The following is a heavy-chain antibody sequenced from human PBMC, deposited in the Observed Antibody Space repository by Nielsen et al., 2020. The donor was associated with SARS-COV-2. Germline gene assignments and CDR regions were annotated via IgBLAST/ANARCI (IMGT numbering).Heavy chain of an antibody. CDR2: INHSGST. V-gene: IGHV4-34*01. J-gene: IGHJ6*02. Sequence: SETLSLTCAVYGGSFSGYYWSWIRQPPGKGLEWIGEINHSGSTNYNPSLKSRVTISVDTSKNQLSLKLSSVTAADTAVYYCARSWGIAGNYGMDVWGQGTTVTVSS. CDR3: ARSWGIAGNYGMDV. D-gene: IGHD6-13*01. CDR1: GGSFSGYY.